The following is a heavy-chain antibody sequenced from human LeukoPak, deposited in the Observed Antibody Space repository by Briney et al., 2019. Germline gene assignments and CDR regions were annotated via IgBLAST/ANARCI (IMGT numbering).Heavy chain of an antibody. CDR3: TTIGGLGTDDY. V-gene: IGHV3-7*01. CDR2: IKVNGSDK. CDR1: GFGFSNYW. D-gene: IGHD7-27*01. J-gene: IGHJ4*02. Sequence: GGSQRLSCAASGFGFSNYWMSWVRQAPGKALEWVAYIKVNGSDKYYLDSVEGRFTISRDNAKNSLYLQMNRLRAEDTAVYFCTTIGGLGTDDYWGQGTLVTVSS.